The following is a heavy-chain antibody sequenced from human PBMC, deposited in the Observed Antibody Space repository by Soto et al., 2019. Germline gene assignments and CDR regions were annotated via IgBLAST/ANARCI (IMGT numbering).Heavy chain of an antibody. D-gene: IGHD3-10*01. CDR3: ARVLYYGSGSYSPYGMDV. J-gene: IGHJ6*02. Sequence: QVQLVQSGAEVKKPGASVKVSCKASGYSFIDYDINWVRQAPGHGLEWMGGVSPPFRTSNYARKFQGRISITADASTGTVNMELSSLTSEDTAQYYCARVLYYGSGSYSPYGMDVWGQGTTVTVSS. CDR1: GYSFIDYD. V-gene: IGHV1-69*01. CDR2: VSPPFRTS.